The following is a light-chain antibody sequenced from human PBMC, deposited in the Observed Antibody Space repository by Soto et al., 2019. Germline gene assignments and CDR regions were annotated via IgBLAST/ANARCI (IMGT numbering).Light chain of an antibody. Sequence: DIQMTQSPAPLSACVGDRVTITCRASQSISTYLNWYQQKPGKAPKLLIYGASSLQSGVPSRFSGSGSGTEFTLTISSLQPEDVGTYCCLQHNSYPITFGQGTRLEIK. V-gene: IGKV1-17*01. CDR1: QSISTY. CDR2: GAS. J-gene: IGKJ5*01. CDR3: LQHNSYPIT.